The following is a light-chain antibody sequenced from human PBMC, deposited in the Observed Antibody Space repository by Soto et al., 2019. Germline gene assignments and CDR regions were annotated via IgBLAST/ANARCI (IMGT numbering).Light chain of an antibody. CDR3: QQYDTSPLT. V-gene: IGKV1-5*03. CDR2: KAS. Sequence: DIQMTQSPSTLSAFEGDRVTITCRASQSVNSWLAWYQQKPGKAPKLLLYKASSLESGVPSRFSGSGSGTEFTLTISSLQPDDFGTYYCQQYDTSPLTLGGGTKVDTK. J-gene: IGKJ4*01. CDR1: QSVNSW.